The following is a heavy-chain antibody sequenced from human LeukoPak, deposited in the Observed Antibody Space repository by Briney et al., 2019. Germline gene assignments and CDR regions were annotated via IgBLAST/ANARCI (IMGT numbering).Heavy chain of an antibody. V-gene: IGHV4-59*01. CDR2: IFKGGRT. D-gene: IGHD6-13*01. CDR1: GGSISSYF. J-gene: IGHJ4*02. CDR3: ASCPAGSTWYGVFDY. Sequence: SETLSLTCTVSGGSISSYFWSWIRQPPGKGLEWIGYIFKGGRTNYNPSLMSRVTMSVDTSRDQFSLRLSSVTAADTAIYYCASCPAGSTWYGVFDYWSQGTLVTVSS.